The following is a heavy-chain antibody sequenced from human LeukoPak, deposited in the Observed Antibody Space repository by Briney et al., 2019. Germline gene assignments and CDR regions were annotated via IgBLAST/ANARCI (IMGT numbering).Heavy chain of an antibody. V-gene: IGHV3-23*01. CDR3: AKDKVEMATSPVLFDY. J-gene: IGHJ4*02. CDR2: MSGSAYST. CDR1: GFTFSSYA. D-gene: IGHD5-24*01. Sequence: GGSLRLPCAASGFTFSSYAMSWVRQAPGKGLEWVSAMSGSAYSTYYADSVKGRFTISRDNSKNTLYLHMNSLRAEDTAVYHCAKDKVEMATSPVLFDYVGQGTLVTVSS.